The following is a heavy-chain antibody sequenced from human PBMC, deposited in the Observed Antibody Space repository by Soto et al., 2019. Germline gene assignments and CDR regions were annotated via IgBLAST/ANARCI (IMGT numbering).Heavy chain of an antibody. V-gene: IGHV3-23*01. D-gene: IGHD2-8*01. Sequence: VGFLRLSYRVAGCTCGSFGMSWVRQAPGKELEWVSTISGNSGKTNYAESVKGRFSISRDNSKNTVHLQLDSLRAEDTAVYFCAKLGFVLMELYYFHQWGHGTLVTVSS. CDR3: AKLGFVLMELYYFHQ. CDR1: GCTCGSFG. CDR2: ISGNSGKT. J-gene: IGHJ4*01.